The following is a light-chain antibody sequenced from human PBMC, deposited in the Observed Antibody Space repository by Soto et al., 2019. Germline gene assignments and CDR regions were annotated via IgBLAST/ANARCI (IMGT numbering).Light chain of an antibody. CDR2: DDS. CDR1: NVGSKS. Sequence: SYELAQAPSVSVAPGQTARITCWGNNVGSKSVHWYQQKPGQAPVLVVYDDSDRPSGIPERFSGSNSGNTATLTISRVEAGDEADYYCQVWDSSSDHLYVFATGTKVTVL. CDR3: QVWDSSSDHLYV. V-gene: IGLV3-21*02. J-gene: IGLJ1*01.